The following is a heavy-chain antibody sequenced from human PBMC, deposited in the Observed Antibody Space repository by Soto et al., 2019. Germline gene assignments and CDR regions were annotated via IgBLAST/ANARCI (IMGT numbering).Heavy chain of an antibody. D-gene: IGHD1-26*01. CDR3: VKSGSDTWYYYSYGLDD. J-gene: IGHJ6*02. V-gene: IGHV3-23*01. Sequence: GGSLRLSCAASGFTFNAYAMSWVRQAPGKGLEWVSSISRSDGGTYYADSVKGRFTISRDNSKNTLYLQMNSLRAEDTAIYYCVKSGSDTWYYYSYGLDDWGQGTTVTVSS. CDR2: ISRSDGGT. CDR1: GFTFNAYA.